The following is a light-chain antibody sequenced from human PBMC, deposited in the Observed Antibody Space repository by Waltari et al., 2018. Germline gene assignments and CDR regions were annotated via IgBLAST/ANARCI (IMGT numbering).Light chain of an antibody. CDR2: YAN. CDR1: QDISSY. V-gene: IGKV1-39*01. J-gene: IGKJ3*01. CDR3: QQYDSLPFT. Sequence: DIQMTQSPSSLSASVGDRVTITCRASQDISSYLNWYQQKPGIAPKLLISYANRLHTGVPARFSGSGSGTEFTLIISSLQSEDSATYYCQQYDSLPFTFGPGTKLDIK.